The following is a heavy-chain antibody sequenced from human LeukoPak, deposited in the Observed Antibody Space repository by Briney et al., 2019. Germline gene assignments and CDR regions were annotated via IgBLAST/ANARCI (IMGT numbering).Heavy chain of an antibody. CDR1: GYTFTSYD. D-gene: IGHD3-16*01. CDR2: MNPNSGNT. CDR3: ARGRRLRLTYYYYYYMDV. J-gene: IGHJ6*03. V-gene: IGHV1-8*01. Sequence: GASVKVSCKASGYTFTSYDINWVRQATGQGLGWMGWMNPNSGNTGYAQKFQGRVTMTRNTSISTAYMELSSLRSEDTAVYYCARGRRLRLTYYYYYYMDVWGKGTTVTISS.